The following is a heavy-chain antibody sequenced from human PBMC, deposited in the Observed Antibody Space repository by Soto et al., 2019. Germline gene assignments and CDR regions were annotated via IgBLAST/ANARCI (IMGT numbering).Heavy chain of an antibody. Sequence: EVQLVESGGGLVQPGGSLRLSCAASGFTFSNYWMHWVRQAPGKGLVWVSRINGDGTGTNYEDSVKGQFTISRDNAKNTLYLQMNSLRAEDTAVYYCGRGASGSYRLDYWGQGTLVTVSS. J-gene: IGHJ4*02. CDR2: INGDGTGT. CDR3: GRGASGSYRLDY. D-gene: IGHD3-10*01. V-gene: IGHV3-74*01. CDR1: GFTFSNYW.